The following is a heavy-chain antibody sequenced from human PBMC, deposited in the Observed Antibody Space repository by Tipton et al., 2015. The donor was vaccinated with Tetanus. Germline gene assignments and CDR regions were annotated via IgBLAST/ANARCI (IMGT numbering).Heavy chain of an antibody. V-gene: IGHV4-39*07. CDR3: ARDGWGLANWFDS. Sequence: TLSLTCTVYGVSISSSTYYWSWIRQPPGKGLEWIGEINHSGSTNYNPSLKSRVTMSLDTSKSQFSLKLSSVTAADTAVYYCARDGWGLANWFDSWGQGTLVTVSS. CDR1: GVSISSSTYY. CDR2: INHSGST. D-gene: IGHD7-27*01. J-gene: IGHJ5*01.